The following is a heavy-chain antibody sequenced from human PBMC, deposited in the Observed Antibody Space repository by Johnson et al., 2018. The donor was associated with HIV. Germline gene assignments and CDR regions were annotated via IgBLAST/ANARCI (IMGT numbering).Heavy chain of an antibody. CDR1: GFTFSSYA. J-gene: IGHJ3*02. CDR3: ARDVGSGPAFDI. CDR2: ISGSGSTI. V-gene: IGHV3-48*04. D-gene: IGHD2-15*01. Sequence: VQLVESGGGVVQPGRSLRLSCAASGFTFSSYAMHWVRQAPGKGLEWVSAISGSGSTIYYADSVKGRFTISRDNAKNSLYLQMNSLRAEDTAGYYCARDVGSGPAFDIWGQGTMVTVCS.